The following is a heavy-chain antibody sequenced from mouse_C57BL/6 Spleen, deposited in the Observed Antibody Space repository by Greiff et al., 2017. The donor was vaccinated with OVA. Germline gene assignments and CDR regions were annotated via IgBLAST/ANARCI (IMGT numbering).Heavy chain of an antibody. CDR2: IRSKSSNYAT. CDR1: GFTFNTYA. D-gene: IGHD1-1*01. CDR3: GRDLSEDYYGYWYFDV. J-gene: IGHJ1*03. V-gene: IGHV10-3*01. Sequence: EVMLVESGGGLVQPKGSLKLSCAASGFTFNTYAMHWVRQAPGKGVEWVARIRSKSSNYATYYADSVKDRFTIARDDSKIILYLQMNNLKTADTAMYYCGRDLSEDYYGYWYFDVWGTGTTVTVSS.